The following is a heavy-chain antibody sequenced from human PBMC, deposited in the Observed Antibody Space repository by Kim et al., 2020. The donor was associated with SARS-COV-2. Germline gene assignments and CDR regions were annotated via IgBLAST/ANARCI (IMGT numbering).Heavy chain of an antibody. D-gene: IGHD6-13*01. Sequence: YRHPYHGQVTIPADKSSSTAYLQWSSLKASDTAMYYCARAAAGVDAFDIWGQGTMVTVSS. J-gene: IGHJ3*02. V-gene: IGHV5-51*01. CDR3: ARAAAGVDAFDI.